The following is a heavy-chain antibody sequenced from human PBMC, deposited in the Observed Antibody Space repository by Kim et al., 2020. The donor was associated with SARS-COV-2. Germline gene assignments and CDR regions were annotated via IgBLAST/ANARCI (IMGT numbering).Heavy chain of an antibody. CDR2: GTT. J-gene: IGHJ4*02. CDR3: TSPNSSGYL. V-gene: IGHV3-49*02. D-gene: IGHD3-22*01. Sequence: GTTEYAASVKGRFTISRDDSKSIAYLQMNSLKTEDTAVYYCTSPNSSGYLWGQGTLVTVSS.